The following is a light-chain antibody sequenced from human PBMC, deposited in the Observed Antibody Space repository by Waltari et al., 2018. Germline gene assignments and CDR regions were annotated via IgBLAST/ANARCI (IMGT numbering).Light chain of an antibody. CDR2: GVS. CDR1: SRDVGSINR. CDR3: SSYAGSYTWV. J-gene: IGLJ3*02. V-gene: IGLV2-18*02. Sequence: QSALTQPPYVSGSPGQAVTIPSTGSSRDVGSINRVSCYQQPHGTAPHPMLYGVSHRPSGVPDRFSRSKSGNTASLTISGLQAEDEADYYCSSYAGSYTWVFGGGTKLTVL.